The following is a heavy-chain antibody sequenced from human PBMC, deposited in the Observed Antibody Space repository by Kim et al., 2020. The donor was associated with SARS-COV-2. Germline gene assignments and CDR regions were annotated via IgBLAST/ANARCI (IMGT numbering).Heavy chain of an antibody. D-gene: IGHD3-10*01. J-gene: IGHJ5*02. Sequence: NPSLKSRVTISVDTSKNQFSLKLSSVTAADTAVYYCARGGITNYNWFDPWGQGTLVTVSS. CDR3: ARGGITNYNWFDP. V-gene: IGHV4-34*01.